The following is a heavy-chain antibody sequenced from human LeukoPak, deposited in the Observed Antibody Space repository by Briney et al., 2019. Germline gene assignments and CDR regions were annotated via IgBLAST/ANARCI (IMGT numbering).Heavy chain of an antibody. CDR1: GYTFTSYG. D-gene: IGHD3-9*01. V-gene: IGHV1-18*01. CDR3: ARNYDILTGQYYFDY. J-gene: IGHJ4*02. Sequence: ASVKVSCKASGYTFTSYGISWVRQAPGQGLEWMGWISAYNGNTNYAQKLQGRVTMTTDTSTSTAYMELRSLISDDTAVYYCARNYDILTGQYYFDYWGQGTLVTVSS. CDR2: ISAYNGNT.